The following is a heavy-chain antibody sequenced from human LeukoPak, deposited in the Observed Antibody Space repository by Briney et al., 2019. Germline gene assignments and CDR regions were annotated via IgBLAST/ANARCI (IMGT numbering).Heavy chain of an antibody. V-gene: IGHV4-59*02. CDR3: ARDHLPAGAPGYYMDV. CDR1: GGSVSSHY. D-gene: IGHD4/OR15-4a*01. J-gene: IGHJ6*03. Sequence: SETLSLTCTVSGGSVSSHYWSWIRQPPGKGLEWIGYIYNSGITNCNPSLKSRVTMSVDTSKNQFSLMLRSVTAADTAVYYCARDHLPAGAPGYYMDVWGKGTTVTVSS. CDR2: IYNSGIT.